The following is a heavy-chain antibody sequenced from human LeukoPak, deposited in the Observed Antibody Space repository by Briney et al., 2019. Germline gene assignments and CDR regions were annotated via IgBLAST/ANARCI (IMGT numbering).Heavy chain of an antibody. CDR3: AKGGPEGWSLHNYFDY. CDR1: GFTFDDYA. Sequence: GRSLRLSCAASGFTFDDYAMHWVRQAPGKGLEWVSGISWNSGSIGYADSVKGRFTISRDNAKNSLYLQMNSLRAEDTALYYCAKGGPEGWSLHNYFDYWGQGTLVTVSS. J-gene: IGHJ4*02. D-gene: IGHD6-19*01. CDR2: ISWNSGSI. V-gene: IGHV3-9*01.